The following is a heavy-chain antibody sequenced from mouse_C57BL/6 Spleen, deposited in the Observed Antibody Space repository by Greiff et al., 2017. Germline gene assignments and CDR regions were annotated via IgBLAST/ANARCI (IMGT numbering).Heavy chain of an antibody. V-gene: IGHV1-22*01. D-gene: IGHD2-2*01. J-gene: IGHJ4*01. CDR1: GYTFTDYN. Sequence: DVKLQESGPELVKPGASVKMSCKASGYTFTDYNMHWVKQSHGKSLEWIGYINPNNGGTSYNQKFKGKATLTVNKSSSTAYMELRSLTSEDSAVYYCASGYYYAMDYWGQGTSVTVSS. CDR3: ASGYYYAMDY. CDR2: INPNNGGT.